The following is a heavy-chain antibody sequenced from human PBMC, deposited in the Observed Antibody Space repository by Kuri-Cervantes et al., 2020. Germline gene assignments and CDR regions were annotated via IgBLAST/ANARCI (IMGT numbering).Heavy chain of an antibody. V-gene: IGHV1-69*05. Sequence: SVKISCKASGGTFSSYAISWVRQAPGQGLEWMGGIIPIFGTANYAQKFQGRVTITTDESTSTAYMELSSLRSEDTAVYYCATARSSSWYKSPYFDYWGQGTLVTVSS. D-gene: IGHD6-13*01. CDR3: ATARSSSWYKSPYFDY. J-gene: IGHJ4*02. CDR2: IIPIFGTA. CDR1: GGTFSSYA.